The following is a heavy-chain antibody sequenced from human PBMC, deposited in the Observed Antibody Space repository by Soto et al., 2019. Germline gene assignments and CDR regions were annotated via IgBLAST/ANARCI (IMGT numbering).Heavy chain of an antibody. Sequence: QVQLVQSGAEVKKPGSSVKVSCKASGGTFSSYALSWVRQAPGQGLEWMGGIIPIFGTANYAQKFQGRVTITADESTSTAYMELSSLRSEDTAVYYWAREPGAAEGLYWFDPLGQGTLVTVSS. CDR1: GGTFSSYA. CDR3: AREPGAAEGLYWFDP. J-gene: IGHJ5*02. D-gene: IGHD6-13*01. V-gene: IGHV1-69*12. CDR2: IIPIFGTA.